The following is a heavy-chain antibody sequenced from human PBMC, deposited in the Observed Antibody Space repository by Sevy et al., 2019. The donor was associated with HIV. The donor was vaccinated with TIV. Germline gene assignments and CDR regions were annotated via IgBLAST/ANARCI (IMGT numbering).Heavy chain of an antibody. J-gene: IGHJ4*02. Sequence: GGSLRLSCAASGFTFSNAWMSWVRQAPGKGLEWVGRIKSKTDGGTTDYAAPVKGRFTISRDDSKNTLYLQMNSLKTEDTAVYYCTTTVLLIEQLDYWGQGTLVTVSS. CDR3: TTTVLLIEQLDY. CDR1: GFTFSNAW. V-gene: IGHV3-15*01. D-gene: IGHD3-10*01. CDR2: IKSKTDGGTT.